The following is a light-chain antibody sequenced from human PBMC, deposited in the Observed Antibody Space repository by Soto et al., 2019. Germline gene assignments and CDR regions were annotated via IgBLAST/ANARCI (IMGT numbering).Light chain of an antibody. CDR1: QDIHTW. J-gene: IGKJ3*01. CDR3: QQANTVPFT. Sequence: DFQMTQSPSSVSASVGDRVTITCRASQDIHTWLAWFQQKPGKAPKLLIHGASYLHTGVPSRFSGSGSGTDFTLTISRLQPEDFATYYCQQANTVPFTFGPGTKVDV. V-gene: IGKV1D-12*01. CDR2: GAS.